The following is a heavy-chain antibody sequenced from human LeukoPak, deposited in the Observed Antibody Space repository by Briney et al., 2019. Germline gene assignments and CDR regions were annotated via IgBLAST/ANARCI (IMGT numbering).Heavy chain of an antibody. CDR1: GFTFSSYG. CDR3: AKDLLYSDVWGSYRPNPLDY. D-gene: IGHD3-16*02. CDR2: ISYDGSNK. J-gene: IGHJ4*02. Sequence: PGGSLRLSCAASGFTFSSYGMHWVRQAPGKGLEWVAVISYDGSNKYYAESVKGRFPISRDNSKNTLYLQMNSLRAEDTAVYYCAKDLLYSDVWGSYRPNPLDYWGQGTLVTVSS. V-gene: IGHV3-30*18.